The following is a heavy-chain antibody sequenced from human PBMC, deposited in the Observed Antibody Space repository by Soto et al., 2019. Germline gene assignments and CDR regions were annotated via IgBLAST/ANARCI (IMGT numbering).Heavy chain of an antibody. D-gene: IGHD3-10*01. CDR1: GFTFSSYA. CDR2: ISYDGSNT. Sequence: QVQLVESGGGVVQPGRSLRLSCAASGFTFSSYAIHWVRQAPGKGLEWVAVISYDGSNTYYADSVKGRFTISRDNSKNTLYLQMNSLRPEDTAVYYCAKNYYGSGSYWGPFGYWGQGTLVTVSS. J-gene: IGHJ4*02. CDR3: AKNYYGSGSYWGPFGY. V-gene: IGHV3-30-3*01.